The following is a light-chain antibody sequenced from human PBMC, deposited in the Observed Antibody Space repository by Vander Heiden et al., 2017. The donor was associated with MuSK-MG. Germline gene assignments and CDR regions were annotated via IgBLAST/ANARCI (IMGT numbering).Light chain of an antibody. CDR1: QGIRNE. CDR3: LQDDNYPRT. V-gene: IGKV1-6*01. CDR2: AAS. Sequence: AIQMTQSPSSLSASVGDRVTITCRASQGIRNEVGWYQQKPGKAPKLLMYAASTLQSGVPSRFSGRGFGTDFTLTISSLQPEDFATYYCLQDDNYPRTFGQGTKVEVK. J-gene: IGKJ1*01.